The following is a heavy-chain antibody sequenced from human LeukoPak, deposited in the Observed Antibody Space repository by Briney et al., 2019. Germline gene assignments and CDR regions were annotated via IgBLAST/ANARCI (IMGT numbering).Heavy chain of an antibody. Sequence: GGSLRLSCAASGFTFSYHWMTWVRQAPGKGLEWVANIKNDGAVKNYVDSVKGRFTISRDNAKNSLYLQMNSLRAEDTALYYCAKDIFRYSSSWYGMDVWGQGTTVTVSS. CDR1: GFTFSYHW. V-gene: IGHV3-7*03. D-gene: IGHD6-13*01. CDR2: IKNDGAVK. CDR3: AKDIFRYSSSWYGMDV. J-gene: IGHJ6*02.